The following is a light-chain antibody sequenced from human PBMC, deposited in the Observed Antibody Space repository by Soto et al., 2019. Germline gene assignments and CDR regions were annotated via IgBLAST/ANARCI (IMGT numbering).Light chain of an antibody. V-gene: IGKV1-5*03. CDR3: QQYNSFPT. CDR2: KAS. J-gene: IGKJ1*01. Sequence: DIQMTQSPSTLSASVGDRVTITCRASQSISSWLAWYQQKPGKAPKLLIYKASSLESGVPSSFSGSGTGTAFTLSISILQPDDFATYYCQQYNSFPTFVHGTKVEIK. CDR1: QSISSW.